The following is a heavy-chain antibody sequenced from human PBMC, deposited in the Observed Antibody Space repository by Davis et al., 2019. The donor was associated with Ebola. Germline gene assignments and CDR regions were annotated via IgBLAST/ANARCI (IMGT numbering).Heavy chain of an antibody. V-gene: IGHV3-21*03. CDR2: ISSSGNNV. CDR1: GFIFSSYS. Sequence: GESLKISCEASGFIFSSYSMTWVRQAPGTGLEWVASISSSGNNVYYGDSVKGRFTVSRDNAKNSVYLQMNSLKTEDTAVYYCTTDPRNYGDYALDYWGQGTLVTVSS. J-gene: IGHJ4*02. D-gene: IGHD4-17*01. CDR3: TTDPRNYGDYALDY.